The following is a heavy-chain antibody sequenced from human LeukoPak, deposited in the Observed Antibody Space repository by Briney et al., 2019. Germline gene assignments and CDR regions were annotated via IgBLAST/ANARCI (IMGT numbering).Heavy chain of an antibody. J-gene: IGHJ4*02. CDR3: VRGLADTVMSRMDS. V-gene: IGHV3-7*01. CDR1: GFTFSTYW. CDR2: IKQDGSAK. Sequence: GGSLRLSCAASGFTFSTYWMNWVRQAPGKGLEWVANIKQDGSAKFYADSVKGRFTIPRDNAKTSLYLQMHSLRAEDTAVYYCVRGLADTVMSRMDSWGQGTLVTVSS. D-gene: IGHD3-16*01.